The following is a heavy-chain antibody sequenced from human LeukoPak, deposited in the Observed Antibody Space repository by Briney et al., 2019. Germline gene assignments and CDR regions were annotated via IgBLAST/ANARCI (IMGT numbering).Heavy chain of an antibody. Sequence: GGSLRLSCAASGFTFSSYAMSWVRQAPGKGLEWVSAISGSGGSTYYADSVKGRFAISRDNSKNTLYLQMNSLRAEDTAVYYCVKSAYGPGIPPAEFFDYWSQGTLVTVST. D-gene: IGHD3-10*01. J-gene: IGHJ4*02. CDR3: VKSAYGPGIPPAEFFDY. CDR2: ISGSGGST. CDR1: GFTFSSYA. V-gene: IGHV3-23*01.